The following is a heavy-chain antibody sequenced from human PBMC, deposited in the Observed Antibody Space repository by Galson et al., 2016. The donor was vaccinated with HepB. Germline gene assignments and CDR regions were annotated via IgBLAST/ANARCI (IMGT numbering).Heavy chain of an antibody. V-gene: IGHV1-46*01. D-gene: IGHD6-13*01. CDR2: INPSGGAT. J-gene: IGHJ4*02. CDR1: GYSFTNYY. CDR3: ARAPTPGRIAAARNFDY. Sequence: SVKVSCKASGYSFTNYYIHWVRQAPGQGLEWMGIINPSGGATSYAQKFQARVTVTRDTSTSTVYMELSSLRSEDTAVYYCARAPTPGRIAAARNFDYWGQGTLVTVSS.